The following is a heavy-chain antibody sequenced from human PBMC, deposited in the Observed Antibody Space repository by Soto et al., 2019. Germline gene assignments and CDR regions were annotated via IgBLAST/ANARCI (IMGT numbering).Heavy chain of an antibody. CDR2: INSDGSST. CDR1: GFTFSSYW. J-gene: IGHJ5*02. CDR3: ARGGYYYAGSGYQENWFDP. Sequence: EVQLVESGGGLVQPGGSLRLSCAASGFTFSSYWMHWVRQAPGKGLVWVSRINSDGSSTSYADSVKGRFTISRDNAKNTMYLQMNSLRAEDTAVYYCARGGYYYAGSGYQENWFDPWGQGTLVTVSS. D-gene: IGHD3-22*01. V-gene: IGHV3-74*01.